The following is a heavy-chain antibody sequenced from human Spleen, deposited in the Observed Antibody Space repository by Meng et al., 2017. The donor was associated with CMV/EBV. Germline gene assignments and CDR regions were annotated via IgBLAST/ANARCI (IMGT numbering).Heavy chain of an antibody. CDR1: GDSIKNINYY. CDR2: VYHNGDT. D-gene: IGHD4-17*01. J-gene: IGHJ5*02. CDR3: ARDRGEGNNWFDP. V-gene: IGHV4-39*07. Sequence: SETLSLTCTVSGDSIKNINYYWGWIRQSPGKGLEWILTVYHNGDTWYNPSLKSRVTISVATSKSQFSLNLKSVTASDTAMYYCARDRGEGNNWFDPWGPGTLVTVSS.